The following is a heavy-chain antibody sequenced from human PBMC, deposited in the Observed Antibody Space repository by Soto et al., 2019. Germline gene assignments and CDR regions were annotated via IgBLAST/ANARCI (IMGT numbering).Heavy chain of an antibody. D-gene: IGHD4-17*01. CDR3: AKLVQPIDGDSYYFDY. CDR1: GFTFSSYA. CDR2: ISGSGGST. Sequence: PGGSLRLSCAASGFTFSSYAMSWVRQAPGKGLEWVSAISGSGGSTYYADSVKGRFTISRDNSKNTLYLQMNSLRAEDTAVYYCAKLVQPIDGDSYYFDYWGQGTLVTVSS. V-gene: IGHV3-23*01. J-gene: IGHJ4*02.